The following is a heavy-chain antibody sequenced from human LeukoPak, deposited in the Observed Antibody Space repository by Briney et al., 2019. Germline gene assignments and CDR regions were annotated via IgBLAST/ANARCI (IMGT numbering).Heavy chain of an antibody. CDR1: GFTFSSYA. V-gene: IGHV3-30-3*01. J-gene: IGHJ4*02. D-gene: IGHD7-27*01. Sequence: PGGSLRLSCAASGFTFSSYAMHWVRQAPGKGLEWVAVISYDGSNKYYADSVKGRFTISRDNSKNTLYLQMNSLRAEDTAVYYCARTGDVIGWGQGTLLTVSS. CDR2: ISYDGSNK. CDR3: ARTGDVIG.